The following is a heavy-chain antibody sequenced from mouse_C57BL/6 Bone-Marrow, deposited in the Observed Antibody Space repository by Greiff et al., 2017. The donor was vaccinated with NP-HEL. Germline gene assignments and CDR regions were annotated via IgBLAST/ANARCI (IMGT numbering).Heavy chain of an antibody. CDR1: GYTFTSYL. J-gene: IGHJ2*03. V-gene: IGHV1-72*01. CDR3: ARYYAGSSSFDF. CDR2: IDPSSGGT. D-gene: IGHD1-1*01. Sequence: QVQLQQPGAGLVKPGASVKLSCTASGYTFTSYLMHWVQQRPGRGLEWIGRIDPSSGGTKYNEKFKSKATLTVDKPTSTAYMQLNSLTTEASAVYDSARYYAGSSSFDFGGQGTSITVTS.